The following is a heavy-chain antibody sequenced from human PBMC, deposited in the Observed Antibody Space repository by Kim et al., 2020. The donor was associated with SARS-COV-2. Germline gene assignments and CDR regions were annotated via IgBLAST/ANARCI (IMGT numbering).Heavy chain of an antibody. CDR2: IRSKRYGETT. J-gene: IGHJ4*02. CDR1: GLNFGDYA. V-gene: IGHV3-49*03. D-gene: IGHD3-22*01. CDR3: TSGPYYYDSDAYDHDY. Sequence: GGSLRLSCTTSGLNFGDYAMSWFRQAPGKGLEWVAFIRSKRYGETTEYAASVIGRFTISRDDSKRIAYLQMNGLKTEDTAVYYCTSGPYYYDSDAYDHDYWGQGTLVTVSS.